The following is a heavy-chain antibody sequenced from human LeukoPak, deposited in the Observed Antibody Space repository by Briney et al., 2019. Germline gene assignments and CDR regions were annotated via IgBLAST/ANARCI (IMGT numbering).Heavy chain of an antibody. CDR3: ARDFMVRGVIGRYFDY. D-gene: IGHD3-10*01. V-gene: IGHV4-39*07. Sequence: SETLSLTCTVSGGSISSSSYYWGWIRQPPGKGLEWIGSIYYSGSTYYNPSLKSRVTISVDTSKNQFSLKLSSVTAADTAVYYCARDFMVRGVIGRYFDYWGQGTLVTVSS. J-gene: IGHJ4*02. CDR2: IYYSGST. CDR1: GGSISSSSYY.